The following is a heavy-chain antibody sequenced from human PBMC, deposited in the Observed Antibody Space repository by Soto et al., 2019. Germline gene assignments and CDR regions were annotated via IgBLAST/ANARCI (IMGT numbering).Heavy chain of an antibody. CDR1: GFTFSSYW. D-gene: IGHD3-10*01. CDR3: ARELDRIILLGAFDI. J-gene: IGHJ3*02. CDR2: IKQDGSEK. Sequence: GGPLRLSCAASGFTFSSYWMSWVRQAPGKGLEWVANIKQDGSEKYYVDSVKGRFTISRDNAKNSLYLQMNSLRAEDTAVDYCARELDRIILLGAFDIWGQGTMVTV. V-gene: IGHV3-7*01.